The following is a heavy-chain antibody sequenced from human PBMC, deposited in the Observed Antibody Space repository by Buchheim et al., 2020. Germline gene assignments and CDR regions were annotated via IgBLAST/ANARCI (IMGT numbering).Heavy chain of an antibody. Sequence: QVQLMESGGGLVKPGGSLRLSCIASGFTFSDYYMSWIRQAPGKGLEWVSYISSSGTTIYADSVKGRFTISRDNANNSLSLQMNSLRDEDTAVYYCARLQYSSGWEGSYWGQGTL. V-gene: IGHV3-11*01. D-gene: IGHD6-19*01. CDR3: ARLQYSSGWEGSY. J-gene: IGHJ4*02. CDR2: ISSSGTTI. CDR1: GFTFSDYY.